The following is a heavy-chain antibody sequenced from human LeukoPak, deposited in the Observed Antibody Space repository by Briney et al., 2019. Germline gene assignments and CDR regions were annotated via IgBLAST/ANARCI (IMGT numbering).Heavy chain of an antibody. CDR1: GFTFSSYC. J-gene: IGHJ5*02. D-gene: IGHD1-26*01. Sequence: PGRPLRLSCAASGFTFSSYCMHWVRQAPGKGLEWVAVISYDGSNKYYADSVKGRFTISRDNSKNTLYLQMNSLRAEDTAVYYCARDYRWFDPWGQGTLVTVSS. CDR3: ARDYRWFDP. V-gene: IGHV3-30*03. CDR2: ISYDGSNK.